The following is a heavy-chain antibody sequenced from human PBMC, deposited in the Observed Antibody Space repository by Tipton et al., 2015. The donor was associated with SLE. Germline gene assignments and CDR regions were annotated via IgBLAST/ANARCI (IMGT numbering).Heavy chain of an antibody. J-gene: IGHJ4*02. CDR2: ISSLSRTI. CDR1: GFAFSSYS. Sequence: SLRLSCPASGFAFSSYSMNWVRQAPGKGLEWLSYISSLSRTIYYADSVKGRFTISRDNAENSLYLHMTSLRVEDTAVYYCARDTYDSPMVTGWGRGTLVTVSS. CDR3: ARDTYDSPMVTG. D-gene: IGHD4/OR15-4a*01. V-gene: IGHV3-48*01.